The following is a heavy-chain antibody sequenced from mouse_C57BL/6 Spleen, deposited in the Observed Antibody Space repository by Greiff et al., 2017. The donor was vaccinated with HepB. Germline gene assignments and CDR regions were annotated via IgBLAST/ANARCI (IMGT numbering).Heavy chain of an antibody. J-gene: IGHJ3*01. CDR2: INPSNGGT. V-gene: IGHV1-53*01. D-gene: IGHD2-3*01. Sequence: QVQLQQPGTELVKPGASVKLSCKASGYTFTSYWMHWVKQRPGQGLEWIGNINPSNGGTNYNEKFKSKATMTVDKSSSTAYMQLSSLASEDSAVYYCARSVYDGYRPGAYWGQGTLVTVSA. CDR1: GYTFTSYW. CDR3: ARSVYDGYRPGAY.